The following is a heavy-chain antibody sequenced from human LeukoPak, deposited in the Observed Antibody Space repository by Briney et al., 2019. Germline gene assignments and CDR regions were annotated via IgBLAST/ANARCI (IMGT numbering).Heavy chain of an antibody. D-gene: IGHD3-10*01. CDR3: ARAPYNYGSGRYAPGAFDI. CDR2: INPNSGGT. J-gene: IGHJ3*02. Sequence: ASVKVSCEASGYTFTGYYMHWMRQAPGQGLEWMGWINPNSGGTNYAQEFQGRVTMTRDTSISTAYMELSRLRSDDTAVYFCARAPYNYGSGRYAPGAFDIWGQGTMVTVSS. V-gene: IGHV1-2*02. CDR1: GYTFTGYY.